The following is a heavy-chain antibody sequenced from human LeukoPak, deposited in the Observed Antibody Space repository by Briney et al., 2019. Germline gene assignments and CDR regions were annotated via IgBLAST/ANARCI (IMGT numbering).Heavy chain of an antibody. V-gene: IGHV3-48*01. D-gene: IGHD1-1*01. Sequence: GGSLRLSCAASGFIFSRDSMNWVRQAPGRGLEWISYISRDSDIRYYADSVRGRFHISRDNARNSLYLQMNSLRAEDTAVYYCARILVERRLGGYYYGMDVWGQGTTVTVSS. CDR1: GFIFSRDS. J-gene: IGHJ6*02. CDR3: ARILVERRLGGYYYGMDV. CDR2: ISRDSDIR.